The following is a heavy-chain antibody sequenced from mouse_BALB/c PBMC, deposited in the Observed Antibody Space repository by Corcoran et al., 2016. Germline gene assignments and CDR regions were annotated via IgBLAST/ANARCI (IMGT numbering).Heavy chain of an antibody. CDR1: GFNINDIC. D-gene: IGHD1-1*01. V-gene: IGHV14-3*02. Sequence: EVQLQQSGAELVKPGASVKLSCTASGFNINDICMHWMKQRPEQGLECSGRIDPANGNTKYDPKFQGKATITADTSSNTAYLQLSRLTSEDTAVYYCARLLRGVFDYWGQGTTLTVSS. CDR3: ARLLRGVFDY. CDR2: IDPANGNT. J-gene: IGHJ2*01.